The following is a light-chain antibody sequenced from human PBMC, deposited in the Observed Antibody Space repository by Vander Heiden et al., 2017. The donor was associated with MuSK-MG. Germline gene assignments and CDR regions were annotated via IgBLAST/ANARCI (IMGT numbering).Light chain of an antibody. CDR2: SNN. J-gene: IGLJ3*02. CDR1: SSNIGSNT. V-gene: IGLV1-44*01. CDR3: AAWDDSLNGPWV. Sequence: QSVLTQPPSASGTPGQRVTTSCSGSSSNIGSNTVNWYQQLPGTAPKLLIYSNNQRPSGVPGRFSGSKSGTSASLAISGLQSEDEADYYCAAWDDSLNGPWVFGGGTKLTVL.